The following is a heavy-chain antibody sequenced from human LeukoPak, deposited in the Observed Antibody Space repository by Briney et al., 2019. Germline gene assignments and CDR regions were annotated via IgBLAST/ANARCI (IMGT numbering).Heavy chain of an antibody. CDR2: ISAYNGNT. CDR3: ARDWYSSSWYGDYYYGMDV. V-gene: IGHV1-18*01. CDR1: GYTSTSHG. D-gene: IGHD6-13*01. Sequence: ASVKVSCKASGYTSTSHGISWVRQAPGQGLEWMGWISAYNGNTNYAQKLQGRVTMTTDTSTSTAYMELRSLRSDDTAVYYCARDWYSSSWYGDYYYGMDVWGQGTTVTVSS. J-gene: IGHJ6*02.